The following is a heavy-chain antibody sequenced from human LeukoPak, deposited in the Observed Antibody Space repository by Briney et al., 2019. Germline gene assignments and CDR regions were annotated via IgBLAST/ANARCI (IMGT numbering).Heavy chain of an antibody. CDR1: GYSLTGYY. D-gene: IGHD6-6*01. Sequence: ASVKVSCKASGYSLTGYYLHWLRQAPGQGLEWMGWITPNTGVTNYAPKFQGRVTMTRDTSLSTAYMELTRLKSDDTAVYFCARDGGRRSVARPKFYYYMDVWGKGTTVIVSS. CDR3: ARDGGRRSVARPKFYYYMDV. V-gene: IGHV1-2*02. CDR2: ITPNTGVT. J-gene: IGHJ6*03.